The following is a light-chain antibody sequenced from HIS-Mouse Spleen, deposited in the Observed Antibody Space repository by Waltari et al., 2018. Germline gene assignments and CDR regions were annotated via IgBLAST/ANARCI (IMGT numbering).Light chain of an antibody. CDR2: EDS. J-gene: IGLJ2*01. V-gene: IGLV3-10*01. CDR1: ALPKKY. CDR3: YSTDSSGNHRV. Sequence: SYELTQPPSVSVSPGQTARITCSGDALPKKYAYWYQQKSGQDPVLVIYEDSKRPSGIPERFSGSSSGTIATLTISGAQVEDEADYYCYSTDSSGNHRVFGGGTKLTVL.